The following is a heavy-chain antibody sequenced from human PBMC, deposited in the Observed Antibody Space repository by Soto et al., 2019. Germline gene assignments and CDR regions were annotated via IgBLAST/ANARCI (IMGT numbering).Heavy chain of an antibody. CDR1: GYSFGYSFTSFW. CDR3: ATPGGYDYSVY. V-gene: IGHV5-51*01. D-gene: IGHD5-12*01. J-gene: IGHJ4*02. CDR2: IYSGDSDT. Sequence: GESLKISCQGSGYSFGYSFTSFWIGWVRQMPGKGLEWMGLIYSGDSDTRYSPSFQGQVTISADRSSSTAYLQWSRLKASDTAMYYCATPGGYDYSVYWGQGTLVTVSS.